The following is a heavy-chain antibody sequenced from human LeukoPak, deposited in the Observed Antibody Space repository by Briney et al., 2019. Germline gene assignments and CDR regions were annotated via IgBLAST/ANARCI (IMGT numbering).Heavy chain of an antibody. CDR2: ISWDGGST. Sequence: GGSLRLSCAASGLTFDDYAMHWVRQAPGKGLEWVSLISWDGGSTYYADSVKGRFTISRDNSKNSLYLQMNSLRAEDTALYYCAKDRRQWLVTGGLGYWGQGTLVTVSS. CDR1: GLTFDDYA. V-gene: IGHV3-43D*03. D-gene: IGHD6-19*01. J-gene: IGHJ4*02. CDR3: AKDRRQWLVTGGLGY.